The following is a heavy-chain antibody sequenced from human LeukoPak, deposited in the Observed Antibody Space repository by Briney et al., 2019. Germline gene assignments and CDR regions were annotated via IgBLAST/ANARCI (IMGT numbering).Heavy chain of an antibody. V-gene: IGHV5-51*01. Sequence: GESLKISCKGSGYSFTSYWIGWVRQMPGKGLEWMGIIYPGDSDTRYSPSFQGQVTISADKSISTAYLQWSSLKASDTAMYYCARPLRRGYTYGYALDYWGQGTLVTVSS. CDR3: ARPLRRGYTYGYALDY. CDR1: GYSFTSYW. J-gene: IGHJ4*02. CDR2: IYPGDSDT. D-gene: IGHD5-18*01.